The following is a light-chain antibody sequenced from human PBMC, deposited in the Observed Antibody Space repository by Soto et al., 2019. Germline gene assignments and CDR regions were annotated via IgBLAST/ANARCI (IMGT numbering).Light chain of an antibody. CDR3: SSYTSSSTLYV. Sequence: QSVLTPPASVSGSPGQSITISCTGTSSDVGGYNYVSWYQQYPGKAPKLMIYDVSNRPSGVSNRFSGSKSGNTASLTISGLQAEDEADYYCSSYTSSSTLYVFGTGTKVTVL. J-gene: IGLJ1*01. V-gene: IGLV2-14*01. CDR1: SSDVGGYNY. CDR2: DVS.